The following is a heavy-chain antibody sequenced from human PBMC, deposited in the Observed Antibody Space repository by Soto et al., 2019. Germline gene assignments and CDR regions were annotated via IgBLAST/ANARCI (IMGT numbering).Heavy chain of an antibody. CDR1: GGSVNSDPYY. J-gene: IGHJ5*02. CDR2: LYYGVST. V-gene: IGHV4-39*07. CDR3: ARVPDR. Sequence: SETLSLTCTVSGGSVNSDPYYWGWIRQPPGKGLEWIGSLYYGVSTYSNPSLKSRITISVDTSKNQFSLKLSSVTAADTAVYYCARVPDRWGQGTLVTVS. D-gene: IGHD2-2*01.